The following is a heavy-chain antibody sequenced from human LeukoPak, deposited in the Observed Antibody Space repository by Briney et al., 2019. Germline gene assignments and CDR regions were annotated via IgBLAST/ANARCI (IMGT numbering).Heavy chain of an antibody. CDR3: TSGYPCTNGVCYSLYFDY. D-gene: IGHD2-8*01. J-gene: IGHJ4*02. V-gene: IGHV3-49*04. CDR1: GFTFGDYA. Sequence: PGGSLRLSCTASGFTFGDYAMSWVRQAPGKGLEWVGFIRSKAYGGTTEYAASVRGRFTISRDDSKSIAYLQMNSLKTEDTAVYYCTSGYPCTNGVCYSLYFDYWGQGTLVTVSS. CDR2: IRSKAYGGTT.